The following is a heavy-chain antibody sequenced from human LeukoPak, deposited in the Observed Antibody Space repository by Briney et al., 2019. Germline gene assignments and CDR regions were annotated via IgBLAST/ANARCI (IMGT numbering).Heavy chain of an antibody. CDR2: INPNSGGT. Sequence: GSLRVSCKASGHTFTGYYMHWVRQAPGQGLEWMGWINPNSGGTNYAQKFQGRVTMARDTSISTAYMELSRLRSDDTAVYYCSKAVDWGWSNFDYWGQGTLVTVSS. CDR3: SKAVDWGWSNFDY. V-gene: IGHV1-2*02. CDR1: GHTFTGYY. D-gene: IGHD3-16*01. J-gene: IGHJ4*02.